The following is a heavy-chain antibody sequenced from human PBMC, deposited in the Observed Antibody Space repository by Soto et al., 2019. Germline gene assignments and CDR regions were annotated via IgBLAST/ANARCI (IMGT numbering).Heavy chain of an antibody. CDR2: INHSGST. J-gene: IGHJ6*02. CDR1: GGSFSGYY. CDR3: ARGRSGYSYGGVYYYYYGMDV. V-gene: IGHV4-34*01. Sequence: PSETLSLTCAVYGGSFSGYYWSWIRQPPGKGLEWIGEINHSGSTNYNPSLKSRVTISVDTSKNQFSLKLSSVTAADTAVYYCARGRSGYSYGGVYYYYYGMDVWGQGTTVTVSS. D-gene: IGHD5-18*01.